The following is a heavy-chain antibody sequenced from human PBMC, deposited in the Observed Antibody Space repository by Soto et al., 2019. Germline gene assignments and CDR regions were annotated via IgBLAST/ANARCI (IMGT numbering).Heavy chain of an antibody. Sequence: SETLSLTCTVSGGSISSGGYYWSWIRQHPGKGLEWIGYIYYSGSTYYNPSLKSRVTISVDTSKNQFSLKLSSVTAADTAVYYCARGDLGYTGGNDYYYYYYMDVWGKETTVTVSS. CDR2: IYYSGST. D-gene: IGHD6-13*01. CDR3: ARGDLGYTGGNDYYYYYYMDV. V-gene: IGHV4-31*03. CDR1: GGSISSGGYY. J-gene: IGHJ6*03.